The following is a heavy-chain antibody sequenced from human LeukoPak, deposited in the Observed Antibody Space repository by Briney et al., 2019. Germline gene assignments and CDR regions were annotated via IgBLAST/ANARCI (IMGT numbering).Heavy chain of an antibody. CDR1: GYTFTSYG. D-gene: IGHD6-13*01. CDR3: ARRAAAYYYGMDV. V-gene: IGHV1-18*01. J-gene: IGHJ6*02. Sequence: GASVKVSCKASGYTFTSYGISWVRQAPGQGLEWMGWISAYNGNTNYAQKLQGRVTMTTDTSTSTAYMELRGLRSDDTAVYYCARRAAAYYYGMDVWGQGTTVTVSS. CDR2: ISAYNGNT.